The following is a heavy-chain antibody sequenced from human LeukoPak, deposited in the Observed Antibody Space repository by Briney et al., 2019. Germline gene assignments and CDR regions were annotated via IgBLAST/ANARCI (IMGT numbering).Heavy chain of an antibody. Sequence: SVKVSCKASGGTFSSYAISWVRQAPGQGLEWMGRIIPILGIANYAQKFQGRVTMTRNTSISTAYMELSSLRSEDTAVYYCARGQIDSGYSLDYWGQGTLVTVSS. CDR2: IIPILGIA. CDR3: ARGQIDSGYSLDY. J-gene: IGHJ4*02. D-gene: IGHD5-12*01. CDR1: GGTFSSYA. V-gene: IGHV1-69*04.